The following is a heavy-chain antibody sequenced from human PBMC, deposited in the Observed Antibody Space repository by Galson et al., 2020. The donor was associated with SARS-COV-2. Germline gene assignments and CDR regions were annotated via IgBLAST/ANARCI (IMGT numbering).Heavy chain of an antibody. CDR1: GDSISTYY. CDR3: ARPRIEGYLDDFDI. J-gene: IGHJ3*02. Sequence: ETSETLSLTCTVSGDSISTYYWNWIRQPPGKGLEWIGYIYYTGYTNFNPSLKSRVTMSVDTSKNQFSLKLSSVTAADTAVYYCARPRIEGYLDDFDIWGQGTRVTVSS. D-gene: IGHD5-12*01. V-gene: IGHV4-59*01. CDR2: IYYTGYT.